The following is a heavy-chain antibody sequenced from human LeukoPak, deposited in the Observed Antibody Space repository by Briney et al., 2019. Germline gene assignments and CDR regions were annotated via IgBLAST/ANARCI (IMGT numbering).Heavy chain of an antibody. D-gene: IGHD1-26*01. CDR1: GGSISSYY. CDR3: ARGVGASDY. CDR2: IYYSGST. Sequence: PSETLSLTCTVSGGSISSYYWSWIRQPPGKGLEWIGYIYYSGSTNYNPPLKSRVTISVDTSKNQFSLKLSSVTAADTAVYYCARGVGASDYWGQGTLVTVSS. V-gene: IGHV4-59*01. J-gene: IGHJ4*02.